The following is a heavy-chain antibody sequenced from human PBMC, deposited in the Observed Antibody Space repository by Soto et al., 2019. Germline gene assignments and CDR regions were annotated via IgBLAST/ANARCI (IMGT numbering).Heavy chain of an antibody. D-gene: IGHD1-1*01. CDR1: GFTFSSYG. CDR3: AKDMGYRRTGYYYSMDV. V-gene: IGHV3-30*18. Sequence: GGSLRLSCAASGFTFSSYGMHWVRQAPGKGLEWVAVISYDGSNKYYADSVKGRFTISRDNSKNTLCLQMNSLRAEDTAVYYWAKDMGYRRTGYYYSMDVWGQGTTVTVSS. CDR2: ISYDGSNK. J-gene: IGHJ6*02.